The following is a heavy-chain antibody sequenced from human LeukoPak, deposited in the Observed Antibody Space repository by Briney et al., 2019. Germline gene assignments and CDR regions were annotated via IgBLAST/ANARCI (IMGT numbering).Heavy chain of an antibody. Sequence: GASVKVSCKASGYTFTSYAISWVRQAPGQGLEWMGGIIPIFGTANYAQKFQGRVTITADESTSTAYMELSSLRSEDTAVYYCARGGSSSSRPYYYYYYMDVWGKGTTVTVSS. CDR2: IIPIFGTA. V-gene: IGHV1-69*13. CDR1: GYTFTSYA. D-gene: IGHD6-6*01. CDR3: ARGGSSSSRPYYYYYYMDV. J-gene: IGHJ6*03.